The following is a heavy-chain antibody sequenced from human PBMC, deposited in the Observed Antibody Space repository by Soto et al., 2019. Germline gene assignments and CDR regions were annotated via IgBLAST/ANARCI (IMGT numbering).Heavy chain of an antibody. Sequence: GGSLRLSCAASGFTFSSYSMNWVRQAPGKGLEWVSSISSSSSYIYYADSVKGRFTISRDNAKNSLYLQMNSLRAEDTAVYYCARVTPLTGDDTGPFDYWGQGTLVTVSS. V-gene: IGHV3-21*01. CDR2: ISSSSSYI. D-gene: IGHD7-27*01. J-gene: IGHJ4*02. CDR1: GFTFSSYS. CDR3: ARVTPLTGDDTGPFDY.